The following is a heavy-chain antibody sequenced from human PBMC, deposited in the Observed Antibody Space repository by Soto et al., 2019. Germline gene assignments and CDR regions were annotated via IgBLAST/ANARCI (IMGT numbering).Heavy chain of an antibody. D-gene: IGHD2-15*01. CDR2: IIPILGIA. CDR3: ARSTGRKVVVAATTLAY. CDR1: GGNFSSYT. Sequence: QVQLVQSGAEVKKPGSSVKVSCKASGGNFSSYTISWVRQAPGQGLEWMGRIIPILGIANYAQKFQGRVTITADKSTSTAYMELSSLRSEDTAVYYCARSTGRKVVVAATTLAYWGQGTLVTVSS. J-gene: IGHJ4*02. V-gene: IGHV1-69*02.